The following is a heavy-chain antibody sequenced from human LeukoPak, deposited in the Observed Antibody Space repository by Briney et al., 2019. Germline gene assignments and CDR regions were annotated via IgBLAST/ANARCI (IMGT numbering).Heavy chain of an antibody. CDR1: GFTFSSYS. CDR2: ISGSSSYI. Sequence: GGSLRLSCAASGFTFSSYSMNWVRQAPGKGLEWVSSISGSSSYIYYADSVKGRFTISRDNSKNTVHLQMNSLRAEDTAMYYCARRAGDYSHPYDYWGQGTLVTVSS. CDR3: ARRAGDYSHPYDY. D-gene: IGHD3-22*01. V-gene: IGHV3-21*04. J-gene: IGHJ4*02.